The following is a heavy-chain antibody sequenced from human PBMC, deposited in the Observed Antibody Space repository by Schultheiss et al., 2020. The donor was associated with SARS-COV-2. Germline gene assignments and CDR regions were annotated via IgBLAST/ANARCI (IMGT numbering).Heavy chain of an antibody. CDR1: GGTFSSYA. J-gene: IGHJ3*02. CDR3: ARDITMVRGVLRRYRSDAFDI. CDR2: IIPIFGTA. V-gene: IGHV1-69*01. Sequence: KISCKASGGTFSSYAISWVRQALGQGLEWMGGIIPIFGTANYAQKFQGRVTITADESTSTAYMELSSLRSEDTAVYYCARDITMVRGVLRRYRSDAFDIWGQGTMVTVSS. D-gene: IGHD3-10*01.